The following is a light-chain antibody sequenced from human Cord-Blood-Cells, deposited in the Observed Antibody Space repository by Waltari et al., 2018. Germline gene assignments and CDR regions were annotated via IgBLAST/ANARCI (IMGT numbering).Light chain of an antibody. Sequence: IQLTQSPSFLSASVGDRVTITCRASQGINSYLSWYQQIPGNAPKLLIYAASTLQSGVPSRFSGSGSGTEFTLTISSLQPEDFATYYGQQLNSYPLTFGGGTKVEIK. CDR2: AAS. J-gene: IGKJ4*01. CDR3: QQLNSYPLT. CDR1: QGINSY. V-gene: IGKV1-9*01.